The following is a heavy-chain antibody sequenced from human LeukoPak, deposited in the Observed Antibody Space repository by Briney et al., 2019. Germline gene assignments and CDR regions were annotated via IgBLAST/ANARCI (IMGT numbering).Heavy chain of an antibody. V-gene: IGHV4-39*07. CDR3: ARVGVTQGAFGI. D-gene: IGHD4-11*01. CDR2: IYYSGST. J-gene: IGHJ3*02. CDR1: GGSISSSSYY. Sequence: SETLSLTCTVSGGSISSSSYYWGWIRQPPGKGLEWIGSIYYSGSTYYNPSLKSRVTISVDTSKNQFSLKLSSVTAADTAVYYCARVGVTQGAFGIWGQGTMVTVSS.